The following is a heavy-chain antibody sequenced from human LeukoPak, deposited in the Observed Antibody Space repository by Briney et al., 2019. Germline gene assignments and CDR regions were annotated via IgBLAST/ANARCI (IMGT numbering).Heavy chain of an antibody. CDR1: GGTFSSYA. CDR2: IIPIFGTA. Sequence: SVKVSCKASGGTFSSYAISWVRQAPGQGLEWMGGIIPIFGTANYAQKLQGRVTMTTDTSTSTAYMELRSLRSDDTAVYYCARDEKVLTYYYDSSSFRQGLGNWFDHWGQGTLVTVSS. D-gene: IGHD3-22*01. J-gene: IGHJ5*02. V-gene: IGHV1-69*05. CDR3: ARDEKVLTYYYDSSSFRQGLGNWFDH.